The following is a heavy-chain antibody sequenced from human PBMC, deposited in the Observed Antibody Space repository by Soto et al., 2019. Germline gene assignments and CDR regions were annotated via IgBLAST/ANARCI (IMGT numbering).Heavy chain of an antibody. V-gene: IGHV3-30*04. CDR2: ISRDGSHK. Sequence: VRLSCAASGFTFRNYAIHWVRQAPGKGLEWVAVISRDGSHKYYLDSVKGRFTISRDNSKDTVNLLMNSLRDDDSAMYYCARSRNSAVAEYFDFWGQGTLVTVSS. CDR1: GFTFRNYA. D-gene: IGHD1-26*01. CDR3: ARSRNSAVAEYFDF. J-gene: IGHJ4*02.